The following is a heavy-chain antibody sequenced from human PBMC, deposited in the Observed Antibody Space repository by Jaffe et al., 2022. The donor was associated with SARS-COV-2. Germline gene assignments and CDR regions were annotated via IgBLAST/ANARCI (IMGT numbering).Heavy chain of an antibody. Sequence: QLQLQESGPGLVKPSETLSLTCTVSGGSISSSSYYWGWIRQPPGKGLEWIGSIYYSGSTYYNPSLKSRVTISVDTSKNQFSLKLSSVTAADTAVYYCAVRSPRGWFDPWGQGTLVTVSS. D-gene: IGHD3-10*01. J-gene: IGHJ5*02. CDR1: GGSISSSSYY. CDR2: IYYSGST. CDR3: AVRSPRGWFDP. V-gene: IGHV4-39*01.